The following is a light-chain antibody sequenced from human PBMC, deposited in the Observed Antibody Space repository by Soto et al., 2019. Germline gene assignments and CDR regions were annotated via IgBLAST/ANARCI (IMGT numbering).Light chain of an antibody. CDR3: QLSQQRSNWPPVT. CDR1: QSVSSN. V-gene: IGKV3-15*01. Sequence: EIVMTQSPATLSVSPGERATLSCRASQSVSSNLAWYQQKPGQAPRLLIYGASTRATGIPARFSGSGSGTEFTLTINSLQSDDFAVYYCQLSQQRSNWPPVTFGQGTRLEIK. J-gene: IGKJ5*01. CDR2: GAS.